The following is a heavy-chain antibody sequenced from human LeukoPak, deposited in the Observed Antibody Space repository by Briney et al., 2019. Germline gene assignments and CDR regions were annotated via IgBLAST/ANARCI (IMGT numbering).Heavy chain of an antibody. J-gene: IGHJ4*02. CDR2: IKQDGSEK. Sequence: GGSLRLSCAASGFTFSSYWMSWVRQAPGKGLEWVANIKQDGSEKYYVDSVEGRFTISRDNAKNSLYLQMNSLRAEDTAVYYCARVVSLFDDYGDYGGPNYFDYWGQGTLVTVSS. V-gene: IGHV3-7*04. CDR3: ARVVSLFDDYGDYGGPNYFDY. D-gene: IGHD4-17*01. CDR1: GFTFSSYW.